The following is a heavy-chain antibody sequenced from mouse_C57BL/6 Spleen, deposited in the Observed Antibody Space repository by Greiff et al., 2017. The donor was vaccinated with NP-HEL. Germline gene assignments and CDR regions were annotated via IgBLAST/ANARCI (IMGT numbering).Heavy chain of an antibody. V-gene: IGHV3-6*01. CDR3: ARAREPYYFDY. CDR2: ISYDGSN. Sequence: EVQLQESGPGLVKPSQSLSLTCSVTGYSITSGYYWNWIRQFPGNKLEWMGYISYDGSNNYNPSLKNRISITRDTSKNQFFLKLNSVTTEDTATYYCARAREPYYFDYWGQGTTLTVSS. CDR1: GYSITSGYY. J-gene: IGHJ2*01.